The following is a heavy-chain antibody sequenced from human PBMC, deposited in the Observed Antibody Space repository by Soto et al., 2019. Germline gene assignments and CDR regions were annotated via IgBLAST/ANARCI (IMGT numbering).Heavy chain of an antibody. CDR1: GGSIANNNYF. CDR3: EKVVVGATSHSDFDS. J-gene: IGHJ4*02. Sequence: ETLSLACPVSGGSIANNNYFWGWVRQPPGKGLEWIGSAAYSGGTYKNPSLKSRVTVSVDTSKNQFSLKLTSVTAADTAVYYCEKVVVGATSHSDFDSWGQGTLVTVSS. D-gene: IGHD2-15*01. V-gene: IGHV4-39*01. CDR2: AAYSGGT.